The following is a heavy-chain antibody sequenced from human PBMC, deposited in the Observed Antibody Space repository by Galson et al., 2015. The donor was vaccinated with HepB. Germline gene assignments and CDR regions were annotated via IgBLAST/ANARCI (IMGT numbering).Heavy chain of an antibody. CDR2: IYYSGST. J-gene: IGHJ3*02. D-gene: IGHD7-27*01. CDR1: GGSISSYY. CDR3: ARELGPHDAFDI. Sequence: SETLSLTCTVSGGSISSYYWSWIRQPPGKGLEWIGYIYYSGSTNYNPSLKGRVTISVDTSKNQFSLKLSSVTAADTAVYYCARELGPHDAFDIWGQGTMVTVSS. V-gene: IGHV4-59*01.